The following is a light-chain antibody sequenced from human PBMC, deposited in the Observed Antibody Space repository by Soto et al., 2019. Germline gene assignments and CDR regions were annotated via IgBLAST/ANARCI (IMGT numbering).Light chain of an antibody. CDR2: AAS. CDR1: QSVSSSN. V-gene: IGKV3D-15*01. CDR3: QQYNNWPRT. Sequence: ENVLKQGPATLSLTQGERATLSFRASQSVSSSNLAWYQQKPAQAPRLLIYAASRRAPGIPERFSGSGSGTEFTLTINSLQSEDFAVYYCQQYNNWPRTFGQGTKVDI. J-gene: IGKJ1*01.